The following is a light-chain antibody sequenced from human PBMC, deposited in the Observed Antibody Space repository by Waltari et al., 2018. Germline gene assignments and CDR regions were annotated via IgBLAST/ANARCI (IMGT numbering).Light chain of an antibody. V-gene: IGLV3-21*03. CDR2: DDS. CDR1: NIGRKS. J-gene: IGLJ2*01. CDR3: QVWDSSSDHRV. Sequence: SYVLTQPPSVSVAPGKTARIPCGGNNIGRKSVHWYQQKPGPAPVLVVYDDSDRPSGIPERFSGSNSGNTATLTISRVEAGDEADYYCQVWDSSSDHRVFGGGTKLTVL.